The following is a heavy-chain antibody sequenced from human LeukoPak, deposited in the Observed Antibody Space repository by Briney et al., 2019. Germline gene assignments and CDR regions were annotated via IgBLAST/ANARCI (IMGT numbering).Heavy chain of an antibody. Sequence: ASVKVSCKASGYTFTSYGISWVRQAPGQGLKWMGWISAYNGNTNYAQKLQGRVTMTTDTSTSTAYMELRSLRPDDTAVYYCARADYGDYLYYFDYWGQGTLVTVSS. CDR1: GYTFTSYG. V-gene: IGHV1-18*01. D-gene: IGHD4-17*01. CDR3: ARADYGDYLYYFDY. CDR2: ISAYNGNT. J-gene: IGHJ4*02.